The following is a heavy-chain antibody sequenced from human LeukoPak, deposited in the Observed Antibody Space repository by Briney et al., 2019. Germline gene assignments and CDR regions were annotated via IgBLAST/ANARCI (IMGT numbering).Heavy chain of an antibody. Sequence: GGSLRLSCAASGFTFSNAWMNWVRQAPGKGLEWVGRIKSKTDGGATDYAAPVKGRFTISRDDSKNTLYLQMNSLRAEDTAVYYCAKALLLWFGELLYFDYWGQGTLVTVSS. CDR2: IKSKTDGGAT. V-gene: IGHV3-15*07. D-gene: IGHD3-10*01. CDR3: AKALLLWFGELLYFDY. CDR1: GFTFSNAW. J-gene: IGHJ4*02.